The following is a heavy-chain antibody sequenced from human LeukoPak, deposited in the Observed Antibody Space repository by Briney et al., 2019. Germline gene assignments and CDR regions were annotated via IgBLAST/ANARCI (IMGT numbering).Heavy chain of an antibody. CDR3: ARWDGFRPKPLDAFDI. J-gene: IGHJ3*02. CDR1: GFTFSSYS. D-gene: IGHD5-24*01. V-gene: IGHV3-21*04. Sequence: PGGSLRLSCTASGFTFSSYSMNWVRQAPGKGLEWVSSISSSSTYIYYADSVKGRFTISRDDARSSLYLQMNSLRAEDTAVYYCARWDGFRPKPLDAFDIWGQGTMVTVSS. CDR2: ISSSSTYI.